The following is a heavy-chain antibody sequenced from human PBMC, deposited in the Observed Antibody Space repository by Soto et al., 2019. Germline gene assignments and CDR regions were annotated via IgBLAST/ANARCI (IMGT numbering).Heavy chain of an antibody. D-gene: IGHD6-6*01. J-gene: IGHJ4*02. CDR2: VSYDGSYK. CDR1: GFTFSDYG. CDR3: AKEMYPRTVLDSSSPWGGY. Sequence: GGSLRLSCADSGFTFSDYGMHWVRQAPGKGPEWVAVVSYDGSYKYYADSVKGRFTVSRDLSGNTLFLQMNSLRFEDTAVYFCAKEMYPRTVLDSSSPWGGYWGQGSLVTVS. V-gene: IGHV3-30*18.